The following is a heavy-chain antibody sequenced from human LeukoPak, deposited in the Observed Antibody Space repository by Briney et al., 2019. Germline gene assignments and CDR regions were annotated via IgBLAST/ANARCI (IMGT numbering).Heavy chain of an antibody. V-gene: IGHV3-23*01. J-gene: IGHJ4*02. CDR2: ISVSGADT. CDR3: ASRKEYSTSSVFY. D-gene: IGHD6-6*01. Sequence: WIRQPPGKGLEWLSGISVSGADTYYADSVKGRFTISRDNSKNTVSLRLNSLRAEDSAIYYCASRKEYSTSSVFYWGQGTLVTVSS.